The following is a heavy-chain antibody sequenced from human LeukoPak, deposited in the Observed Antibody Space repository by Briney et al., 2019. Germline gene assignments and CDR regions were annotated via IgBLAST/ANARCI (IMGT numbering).Heavy chain of an antibody. CDR2: IIPIFGTA. D-gene: IGHD5-18*01. CDR1: GGTFSSYA. Sequence: GASVKVSCKASGGTFSSYAISWVRQAPGQGLEWMGGIIPIFGTASYAQKFQGRVTITADESTSTAYMELSSLRSEDTAVYYCARSTAMVTRSFDIWGQGTMVTVSS. CDR3: ARSTAMVTRSFDI. J-gene: IGHJ3*02. V-gene: IGHV1-69*13.